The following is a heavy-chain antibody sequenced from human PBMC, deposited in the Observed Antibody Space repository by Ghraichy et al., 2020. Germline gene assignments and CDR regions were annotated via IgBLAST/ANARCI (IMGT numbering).Heavy chain of an antibody. CDR1: GGSFSGYY. Sequence: SQTLSLTCAVYGGSFSGYYWSWIRQPPGKGLEWVGEINHRGSTNYNPSLKSRVTISVDTSKNQFSLKLSSVTAPETAVYYCARVRGGSYLYYYISYGMDVWGQGTTVTVSS. D-gene: IGHD1-26*01. J-gene: IGHJ6*02. V-gene: IGHV4-34*01. CDR3: ARVRGGSYLYYYISYGMDV. CDR2: INHRGST.